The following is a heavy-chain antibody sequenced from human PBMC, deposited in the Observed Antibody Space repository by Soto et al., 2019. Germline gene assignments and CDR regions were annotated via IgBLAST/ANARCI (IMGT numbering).Heavy chain of an antibody. CDR2: ISYDGSNK. CDR3: ARAQRGYSYGTRVFSYFDY. CDR1: GFNFSSHG. D-gene: IGHD5-18*01. J-gene: IGHJ4*02. Sequence: GGSLRLSCAASGFNFSSHGLHWVRQAPGKGLEWVAVISYDGSNKYYADSVKGRFTISRDNSKNTLYLQMNSLRAEDTAVYYCARAQRGYSYGTRVFSYFDYWGQGTLVTVSS. V-gene: IGHV3-30*03.